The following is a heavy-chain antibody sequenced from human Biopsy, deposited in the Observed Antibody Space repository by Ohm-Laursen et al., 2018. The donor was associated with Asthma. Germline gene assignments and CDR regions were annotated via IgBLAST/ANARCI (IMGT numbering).Heavy chain of an antibody. CDR1: GFKFDEYT. D-gene: IGHD3-22*01. J-gene: IGHJ4*02. CDR2: ISWNSATI. V-gene: IGHV3-9*01. CDR3: SKVRSDWVITESFDY. Sequence: SLRLSCAATGFKFDEYTMHWVRQAPGKGLEWVSGISWNSATIGYADSVEGRFTISRDNAKNSVFLHMDSLRPEDTAFYYCSKVRSDWVITESFDYWGQGVLVTVSS.